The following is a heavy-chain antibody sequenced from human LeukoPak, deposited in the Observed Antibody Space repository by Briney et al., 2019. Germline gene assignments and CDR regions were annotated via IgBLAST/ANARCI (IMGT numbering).Heavy chain of an antibody. Sequence: GGSLRLSCAASGFTFDDYGMSWVRQAPGKGLEWVAVISYDGSYKYYADSVKGRFTISRDNSKNTLYLQMNSLRAEDTAVYYCAKVGDYGDYALDYWGQGTLVTVSS. CDR3: AKVGDYGDYALDY. D-gene: IGHD4-17*01. CDR2: ISYDGSYK. J-gene: IGHJ4*02. V-gene: IGHV3-30*18. CDR1: GFTFDDYG.